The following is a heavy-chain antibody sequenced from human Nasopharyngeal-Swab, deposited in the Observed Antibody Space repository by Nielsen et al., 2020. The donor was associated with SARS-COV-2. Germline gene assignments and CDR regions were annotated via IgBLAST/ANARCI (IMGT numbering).Heavy chain of an antibody. CDR2: ISGSGAST. D-gene: IGHD3-10*01. CDR1: GFTFSSYA. Sequence: GESLKISCAASGFTFSSYAMSWVRQAPGKGLEWVSAISGSGASTYYADSVKGRFTISRDNSKNTLYLQMNSLRAEDTAVYYCATVVGAPHRPLGVFDIWGQGTMVTVSS. CDR3: ATVVGAPHRPLGVFDI. J-gene: IGHJ3*02. V-gene: IGHV3-23*01.